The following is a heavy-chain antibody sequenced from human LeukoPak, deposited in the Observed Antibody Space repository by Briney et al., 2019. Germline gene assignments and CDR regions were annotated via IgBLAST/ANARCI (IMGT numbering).Heavy chain of an antibody. CDR2: ISGSGGST. Sequence: GGSLRLSCAASGFTFSSYAMSWVRQAPGKGLEWVSAISGSGGSTYYADSVKGRFTISRDNSKNTLYLQMNSLRAEDTAVYYCAKDGLRLGELSQLDYWGQGTLVTVSS. CDR3: AKDGLRLGELSQLDY. J-gene: IGHJ4*02. CDR1: GFTFSSYA. V-gene: IGHV3-23*01. D-gene: IGHD3-16*02.